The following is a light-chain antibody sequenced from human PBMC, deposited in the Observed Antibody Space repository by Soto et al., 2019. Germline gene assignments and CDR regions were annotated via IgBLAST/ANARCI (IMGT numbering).Light chain of an antibody. J-gene: IGKJ1*01. CDR2: GAS. V-gene: IGKV3-15*01. CDR1: ETVATN. Sequence: EIVLTQSPATLSVSPGERATLSCWASETVATNLAWYQQKPGQAPRLLISGASTRAAGISDRFRGSGSGTEFTLTISSLRSEDSAIYYCQQYFEWPPMTFGQRTKVDI. CDR3: QQYFEWPPMT.